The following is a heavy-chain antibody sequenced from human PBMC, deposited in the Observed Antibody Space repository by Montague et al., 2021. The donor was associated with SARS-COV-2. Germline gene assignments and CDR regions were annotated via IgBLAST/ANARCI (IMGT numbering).Heavy chain of an antibody. D-gene: IGHD3-3*01. CDR3: ARGLGRPGTIFGVALY. CDR1: GGSFSGYY. V-gene: IGHV4-34*01. J-gene: IGHJ4*02. Sequence: SETLSLTCGVYGGSFSGYYWSWIRQPPGKGLQWIGGINHSGSTNXNSSLNSRGTISLVTSKNQFSLKLTSVSAADTAVYYCARGLGRPGTIFGVALYWGQGTLVTVSS. CDR2: INHSGST.